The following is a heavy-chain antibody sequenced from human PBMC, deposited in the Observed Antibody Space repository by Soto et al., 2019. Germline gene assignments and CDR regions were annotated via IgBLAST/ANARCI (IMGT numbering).Heavy chain of an antibody. D-gene: IGHD4-17*01. V-gene: IGHV1-46*01. J-gene: IGHJ6*02. CDR2: INPSGGST. Sequence: QVQLVQSGAEVKKPGASVKVSCKASGYTFTSYYVHWVRQAPGQGLEWMGIINPSGGSTSYAKKFQGRFSMTRDTSTSTVYMELSSLRSEDTAVYYCARGGVTTGYYYGMDVWGQGTTVTVSS. CDR1: GYTFTSYY. CDR3: ARGGVTTGYYYGMDV.